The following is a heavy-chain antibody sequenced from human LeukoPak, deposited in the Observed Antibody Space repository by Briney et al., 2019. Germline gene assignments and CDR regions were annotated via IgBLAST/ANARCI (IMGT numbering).Heavy chain of an antibody. Sequence: GGSLRLSRAASGFTFSDYYMSWIRQAPGKGLQWVSYISSSGSTLYYADSVKGRFTISRDNAKNSLYLQMNGLRAEDTAVYYCARDQGSGSSNWFDPWGQGTLVTVSS. CDR2: ISSSGSTL. CDR1: GFTFSDYY. V-gene: IGHV3-11*01. D-gene: IGHD3-10*01. CDR3: ARDQGSGSSNWFDP. J-gene: IGHJ5*02.